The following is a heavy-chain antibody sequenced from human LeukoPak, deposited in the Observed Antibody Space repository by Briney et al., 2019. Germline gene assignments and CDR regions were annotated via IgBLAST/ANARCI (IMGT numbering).Heavy chain of an antibody. V-gene: IGHV4-30-2*01. CDR3: ASGGYSYGFDY. CDR1: GGSISSGGYS. CDR2: IYHNGNT. D-gene: IGHD5-18*01. J-gene: IGHJ4*02. Sequence: SETLSLTCAVSGGSISSGGYSWSWIRQPPGKGLEWIGYIYHNGNTYYSPSLKGRVTISVDRSKNQLSLKLGSVTAADTAMYYCASGGYSYGFDYWGQGTLVTVSS.